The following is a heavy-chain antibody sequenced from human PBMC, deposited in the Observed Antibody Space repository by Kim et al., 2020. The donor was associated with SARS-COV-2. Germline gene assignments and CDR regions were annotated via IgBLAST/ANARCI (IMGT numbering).Heavy chain of an antibody. CDR1: GFSVGNYN. V-gene: IGHV3-7*03. D-gene: IGHD6-19*01. J-gene: IGHJ4*02. CDR3: ARDDRAGSVDY. Sequence: GGSLRLSCAASGFSVGNYNMGWSRQAPGKGLEWVANIKYDGRAKAYVDSVKGRFTISRNNGKNSVFLQMNSLRAEDTAVYHCARDDRAGSVDYWGQGTLVTVSS. CDR2: IKYDGRAK.